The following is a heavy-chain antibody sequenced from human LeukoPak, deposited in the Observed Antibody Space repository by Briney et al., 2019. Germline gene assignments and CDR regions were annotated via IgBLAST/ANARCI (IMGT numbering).Heavy chain of an antibody. CDR2: ISSTSSTK. CDR3: AKDMGDLYNWNDWFDP. J-gene: IGHJ5*02. CDR1: EFTFSDYY. Sequence: GGSLRLSCAASEFTFSDYYMSWIRQAPGKGLAWVSYISSTSSTKYYADSVKGRFTISRDNAKNSLYLQMNSLRAKDTALYYCAKDMGDLYNWNDWFDPWGQGTLVTVSS. D-gene: IGHD1-1*01. V-gene: IGHV3-11*01.